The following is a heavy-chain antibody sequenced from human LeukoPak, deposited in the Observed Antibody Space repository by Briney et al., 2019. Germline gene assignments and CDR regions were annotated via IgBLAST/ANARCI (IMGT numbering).Heavy chain of an antibody. Sequence: ASVKVSCKASGYTFTSCDINWVRQATGQGLEWMGWMNPNSGNTGYAQKFQGRVTMTRNTSISTAYMELSSLRSEDTAVYYCASGDMITFGGVDPWGQGTLVTVSS. J-gene: IGHJ5*02. CDR2: MNPNSGNT. CDR3: ASGDMITFGGVDP. V-gene: IGHV1-8*01. CDR1: GYTFTSCD. D-gene: IGHD3-16*01.